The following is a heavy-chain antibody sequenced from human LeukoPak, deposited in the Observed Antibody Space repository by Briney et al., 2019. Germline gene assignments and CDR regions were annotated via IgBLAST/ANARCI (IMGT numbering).Heavy chain of an antibody. D-gene: IGHD3-10*01. J-gene: IGHJ4*02. Sequence: GGSLRLSCAASGFTFSSYAMSWVRQAPGKGLEWVSAISGSGGSTYYADSVKGRFTISRDNSKNTLYLQMNSLRAEDTAVYYCATGITMVRGVDYWGQGTLVTVSS. CDR3: ATGITMVRGVDY. CDR1: GFTFSSYA. CDR2: ISGSGGST. V-gene: IGHV3-23*01.